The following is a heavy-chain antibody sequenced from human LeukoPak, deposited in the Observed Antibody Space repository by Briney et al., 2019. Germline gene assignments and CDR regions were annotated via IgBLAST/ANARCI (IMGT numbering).Heavy chain of an antibody. V-gene: IGHV3-9*01. CDR1: GFTFDDYA. CDR2: ISWNSGDI. Sequence: PGRSLRLSCVASGFTFDDYAMHWVRQAPGKGLEWVSGISWNSGDIGYADSVKGRFTISRDNAKNSLYLQMNSLRAEDTALYYCARDKQGSNDYWGQGTLVTVSS. J-gene: IGHJ4*02. D-gene: IGHD5/OR15-5a*01. CDR3: ARDKQGSNDY.